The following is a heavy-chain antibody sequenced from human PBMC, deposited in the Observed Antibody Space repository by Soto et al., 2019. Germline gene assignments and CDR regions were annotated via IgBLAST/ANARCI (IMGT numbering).Heavy chain of an antibody. V-gene: IGHV4-4*02. CDR2: IYHSGST. CDR1: GGSISSSNW. CDR3: ASHYYGSGSPSDY. Sequence: SETLSLTCAVSGGSISSSNWWSWVRQPPGKGLEWVGEIYHSGSTNYNPSLKSRVTISVDKSKNQFSLKLSSVTAADTAVYYCASHYYGSGSPSDYWGQGTLVTVSS. D-gene: IGHD3-10*01. J-gene: IGHJ4*02.